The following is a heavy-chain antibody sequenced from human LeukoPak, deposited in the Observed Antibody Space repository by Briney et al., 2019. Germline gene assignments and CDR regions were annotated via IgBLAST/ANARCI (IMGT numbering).Heavy chain of an antibody. CDR2: IYPGDSDT. CDR3: ARRTSRYPYYYYGMDV. Sequence: GESLKISCKGSGYSFTSSWIGWVRPMPGKGLEWMGIIYPGDSDTRYSPSFQGQVTISADKSISTAYLQRSSLKASDTAMYYCARRTSRYPYYYYGMDVWGQGTTVTVSS. D-gene: IGHD1-14*01. CDR1: GYSFTSSW. J-gene: IGHJ6*02. V-gene: IGHV5-51*01.